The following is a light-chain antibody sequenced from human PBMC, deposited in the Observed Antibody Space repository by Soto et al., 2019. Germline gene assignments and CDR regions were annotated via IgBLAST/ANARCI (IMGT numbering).Light chain of an antibody. J-gene: IGKJ1*01. CDR2: AAY. Sequence: DIQMTRSPSSLSASVGDTVTITCRASQSISTYLTWYQQKPGKAPKLLIYAAYNLQSGVPSRFSGSGSGTDFTLTISSLQPEDFAAYYCQQSYDMPWTFGQGTKVDIK. CDR3: QQSYDMPWT. CDR1: QSISTY. V-gene: IGKV1-39*01.